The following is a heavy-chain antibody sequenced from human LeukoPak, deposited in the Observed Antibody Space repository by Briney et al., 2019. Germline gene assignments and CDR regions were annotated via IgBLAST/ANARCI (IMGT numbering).Heavy chain of an antibody. J-gene: IGHJ6*03. D-gene: IGHD3-10*01. Sequence: SETLSLTCTVSGGSISSYYWSWIRQPAGKGLEWIGRIYTSGSTNYNPSLKSRVTMSVDTSKNQFSLKLSPVTAADTAVYYCAREARYYGSGSYYYYYYYYMDVWGKGTTVTISS. V-gene: IGHV4-4*07. CDR1: GGSISSYY. CDR3: AREARYYGSGSYYYYYYYYMDV. CDR2: IYTSGST.